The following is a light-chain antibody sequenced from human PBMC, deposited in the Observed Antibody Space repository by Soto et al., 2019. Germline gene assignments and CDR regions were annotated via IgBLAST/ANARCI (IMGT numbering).Light chain of an antibody. CDR2: DAS. CDR3: QQSYSTPQT. CDR1: QDITNY. J-gene: IGKJ4*01. Sequence: DIQMTQSPSSLTASVGDSVTITCQASQDITNYLNWYQQKPGKAPKLLIYDASNLEPGVPSRFSGRGSRADFTLTISSLQPEDFATYDCQQSYSTPQTFGGGTKVDIK. V-gene: IGKV1-39*01.